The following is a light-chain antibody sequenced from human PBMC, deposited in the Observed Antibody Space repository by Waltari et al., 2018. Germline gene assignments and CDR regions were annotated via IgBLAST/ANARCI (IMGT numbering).Light chain of an antibody. CDR2: LGS. V-gene: IGKV2-28*01. Sequence: EIVMTQSPLSLPVTAGEPASISCRSSQSPLSRNGNNHLDWHLQKPGQSPQLMIYLGSNRAPGVPDRFSGSGSGTDFTLKISRVEAEDVGVYYCMQTLQTPLTFGGGTKVEI. CDR1: QSPLSRNGNNH. J-gene: IGKJ4*01. CDR3: MQTLQTPLT.